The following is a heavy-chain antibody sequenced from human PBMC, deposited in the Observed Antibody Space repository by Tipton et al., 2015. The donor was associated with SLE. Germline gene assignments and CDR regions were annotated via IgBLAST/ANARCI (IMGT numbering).Heavy chain of an antibody. CDR3: ARGLENGALDI. D-gene: IGHD1-1*01. Sequence: QLVQSGAEVKKAGETLEISCKGSGYDFTGYYIAWVRQTPGKGLEWVGMVYPRDSEVRYSPSFQGHVTVSADNSISTAFLQWTSLKASDTAMYYCARGLENGALDIWGQGTMVTVSS. CDR1: GYDFTGYY. CDR2: VYPRDSEV. V-gene: IGHV5-51*03. J-gene: IGHJ3*02.